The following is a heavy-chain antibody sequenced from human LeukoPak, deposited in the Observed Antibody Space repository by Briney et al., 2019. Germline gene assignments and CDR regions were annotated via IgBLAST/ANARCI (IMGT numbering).Heavy chain of an antibody. CDR2: ISPSGDST. J-gene: IGHJ4*02. Sequence: PGGSLRLSCAASGFTFSTYAMYWVRQAPGKGLDWVSAISPSGDSTNYADSVKGRFTISRDNSRNTHYLQMNSLRAEDTAIYYCAKSLGDTSGWYWVWDSWGQGTLVTVSS. V-gene: IGHV3-23*01. D-gene: IGHD6-19*01. CDR3: AKSLGDTSGWYWVWDS. CDR1: GFTFSTYA.